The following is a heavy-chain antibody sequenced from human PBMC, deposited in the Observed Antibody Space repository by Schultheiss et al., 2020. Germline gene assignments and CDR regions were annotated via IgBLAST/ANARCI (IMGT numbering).Heavy chain of an antibody. Sequence: SVKVSCKASGYTFTSYGISWVRQAPGQGLEWMGRIIPILGIANYAQKFQGRVTMTEDTSTDTAYMELSSLRSEDTAVYYCAALLYCGGDCWYFDYWGQGTLVTVSS. J-gene: IGHJ4*02. D-gene: IGHD2-21*02. CDR2: IIPILGIA. V-gene: IGHV1-69*04. CDR3: AALLYCGGDCWYFDY. CDR1: GYTFTSYG.